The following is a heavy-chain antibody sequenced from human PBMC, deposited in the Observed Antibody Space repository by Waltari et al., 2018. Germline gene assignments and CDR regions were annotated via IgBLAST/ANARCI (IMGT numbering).Heavy chain of an antibody. Sequence: QVQLQESGPGLVKPSETLSLTCTVSGGSISSYYWSWIRQPPGKGLEWIGYIYYSGSTNYNPSLKSRVTISVDTSKNQFSLKLSSVTAADTAVYYCARVHNRGVIIGVDYWGQGTLVTVSS. J-gene: IGHJ4*02. CDR3: ARVHNRGVIIGVDY. CDR2: IYYSGST. D-gene: IGHD3-10*01. V-gene: IGHV4-59*01. CDR1: GGSISSYY.